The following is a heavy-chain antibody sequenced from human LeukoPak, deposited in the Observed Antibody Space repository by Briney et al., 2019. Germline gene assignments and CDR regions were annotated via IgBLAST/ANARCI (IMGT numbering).Heavy chain of an antibody. D-gene: IGHD3-10*01. CDR3: AKVPTYGSGSYYFDY. J-gene: IGHJ4*02. CDR1: GFTFSSYA. V-gene: IGHV3-23*01. CDR2: ISGSGVST. Sequence: GGSLRLSCAASGFTFSSYAMSWVRQAPGKGLDWVSAISGSGVSTYYADSVKGRFTISRDNSKNTLYLQMNSLRAEDTAVYYCAKVPTYGSGSYYFDYWGQGTLVTVSS.